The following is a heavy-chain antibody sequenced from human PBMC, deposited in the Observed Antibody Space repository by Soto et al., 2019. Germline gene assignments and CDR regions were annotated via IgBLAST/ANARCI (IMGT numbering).Heavy chain of an antibody. Sequence: QVQLVESGGGVVQPGRSLRLSCAASGFTFSSYGMHWVRQAPGKGLEWVAVISYDGSNKYYADSVKGRFTISRDNSKNTLYLQMNSLRAEDTAVYYCAKDRLKGVRTDLFDYWGQGTLVTVSS. J-gene: IGHJ4*02. V-gene: IGHV3-30*18. CDR3: AKDRLKGVRTDLFDY. CDR1: GFTFSSYG. D-gene: IGHD2-8*01. CDR2: ISYDGSNK.